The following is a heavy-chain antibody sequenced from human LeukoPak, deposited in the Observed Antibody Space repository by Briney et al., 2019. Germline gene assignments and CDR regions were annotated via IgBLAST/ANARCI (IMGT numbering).Heavy chain of an antibody. J-gene: IGHJ4*02. CDR1: GFTVSSNY. CDR3: ASQIVGATPY. Sequence: GGSLRLSCAASGFTVSSNYMNCVRQAPGKGLEWVSIIYSGGSTYYADSVKGRFTISRDNSKNTLYLQMNSLRAEDTAVYYCASQIVGATPYWGQGTLVTVSS. D-gene: IGHD1-26*01. CDR2: IYSGGST. V-gene: IGHV3-66*04.